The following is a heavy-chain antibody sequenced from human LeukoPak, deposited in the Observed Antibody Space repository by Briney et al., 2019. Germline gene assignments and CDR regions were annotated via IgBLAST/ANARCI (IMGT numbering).Heavy chain of an antibody. CDR1: GFTFSSYA. CDR3: AKDLIPQGGSGDAFDI. V-gene: IGHV3-23*01. D-gene: IGHD3-10*01. Sequence: QPGGSLSLSCAASGFTFSSYAMSWVRQAPGKGLEWVSAISGSGGSTYYADSVKGRFTISRDNSKNTLYLQMNSLRAEDTAVYYCAKDLIPQGGSGDAFDIWGQGTMVTVSS. CDR2: ISGSGGST. J-gene: IGHJ3*02.